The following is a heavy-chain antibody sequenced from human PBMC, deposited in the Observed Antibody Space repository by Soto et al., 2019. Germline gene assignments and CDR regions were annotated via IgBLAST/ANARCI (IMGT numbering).Heavy chain of an antibody. J-gene: IGHJ4*02. Sequence: EVQLVESGGGLVQPGGSLRLSCTTSGFTFRNYDMNWVRQAPGKGLEWVSYISSSDSTIYNADSVKGRFTISRDNAKKSLYLQMNSLGVEDTALYYCWGWEEHFYWGQGTLVTVSS. D-gene: IGHD1-26*01. CDR3: WGWEEHFY. CDR1: GFTFRNYD. V-gene: IGHV3-48*03. CDR2: ISSSDSTI.